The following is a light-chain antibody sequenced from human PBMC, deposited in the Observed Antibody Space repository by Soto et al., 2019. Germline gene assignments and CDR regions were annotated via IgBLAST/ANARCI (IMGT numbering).Light chain of an antibody. V-gene: IGLV2-14*01. J-gene: IGLJ2*01. CDR3: SSYTSSSTLDVV. CDR1: SGDVGGYNY. Sequence: QSALTQPASVSGSPGQSITISCTGTSGDVGGYNYVSWYQQHPGKAPKLMIYEVSNRPSGVSNRFSGSKSGNTASRTISGLQAEDEADYYCSSYTSSSTLDVVFGGGTKLTVL. CDR2: EVS.